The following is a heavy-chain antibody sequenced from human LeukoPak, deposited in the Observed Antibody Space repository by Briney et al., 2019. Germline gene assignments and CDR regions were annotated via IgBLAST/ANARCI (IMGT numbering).Heavy chain of an antibody. CDR1: GGSFSGYY. CDR2: INHSGST. CDR3: ARGVLYCSSTSCYLWFDP. J-gene: IGHJ5*02. Sequence: SETLSLTCAVYGGSFSGYYWSWIRQPPGKGLEWIGEINHSGSTNYNPSLKSRVTISVDTSKNQFSLRLSSVTAADTAVYYCARGVLYCSSTSCYLWFDPWGQGTLVTVSS. V-gene: IGHV4-34*01. D-gene: IGHD2-2*01.